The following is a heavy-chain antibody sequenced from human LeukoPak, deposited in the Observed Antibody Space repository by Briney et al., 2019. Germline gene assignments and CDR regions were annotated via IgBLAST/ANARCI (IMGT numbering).Heavy chain of an antibody. CDR1: GFTVSSNY. CDR2: IYSGGST. V-gene: IGHV3-53*01. J-gene: IGHJ4*02. Sequence: GGSLRLSCAASGFTVSSNYMSWVRQAPGKGLEWVSVIYSGGSTYYADSVKGRFTISRDNSKNTLYLQMNSLRAEDTAVYYCAREAYCGGDCYPTYYFDHWGQGTLVTVSS. D-gene: IGHD2-21*02. CDR3: AREAYCGGDCYPTYYFDH.